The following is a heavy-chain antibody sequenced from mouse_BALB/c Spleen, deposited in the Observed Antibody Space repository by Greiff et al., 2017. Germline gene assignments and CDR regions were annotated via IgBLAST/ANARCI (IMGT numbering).Heavy chain of an antibody. CDR1: GYTFTSYW. CDR3: ASPIYDGYWGFAY. CDR2: IYPGDGDT. V-gene: IGHV1-87*01. Sequence: VKLQESGAELARPGASVKLSCKASGYTFTSYWMQWVKQRPGQGLEWIGAIYPGDGDTRYTQKFKGKATLTADKSSSTAYMQLSSLASEDSAVYDCASPIYDGYWGFAYWGQGTLVTVSA. D-gene: IGHD2-3*01. J-gene: IGHJ3*01.